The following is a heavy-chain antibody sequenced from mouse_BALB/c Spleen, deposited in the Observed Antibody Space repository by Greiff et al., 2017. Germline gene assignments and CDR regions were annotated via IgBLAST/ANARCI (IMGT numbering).Heavy chain of an antibody. CDR3: ARDVAYYGNYGYFDV. CDR1: GYTFSSYW. CDR2: ILPGSGST. V-gene: IGHV1-9*01. D-gene: IGHD2-10*01. Sequence: VKLVESGAELMKPGASVKISCKATGYTFSSYWIEWVKQRPGHGLEWIGEILPGSGSTNYNEKFKGKATFTADTSSNTAYMQLSSLTSEDSAVYYCARDVAYYGNYGYFDVWGAGTTVTVSS. J-gene: IGHJ1*01.